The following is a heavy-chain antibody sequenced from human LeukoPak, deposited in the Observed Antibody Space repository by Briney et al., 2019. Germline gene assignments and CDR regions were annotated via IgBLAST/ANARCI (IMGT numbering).Heavy chain of an antibody. CDR1: GFTFSSYA. D-gene: IGHD3-16*01. V-gene: IGHV3-23*01. CDR3: AKGRGVMSRAHCFDY. CDR2: ISGSGGST. Sequence: GGSLRLSCAASGFTFSSYAMSWVRQAPGKGLEWVSAISGSGGSTYYADSVKGRFTISRDNSKNTLYLQTNSLRAEDTAVYYCAKGRGVMSRAHCFDYWGKGTLVTVSS. J-gene: IGHJ4*02.